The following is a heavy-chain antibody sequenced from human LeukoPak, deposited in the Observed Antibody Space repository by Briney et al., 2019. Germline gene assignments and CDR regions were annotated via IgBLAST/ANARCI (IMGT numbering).Heavy chain of an antibody. CDR1: SGPFGGYF. Sequence: SETLSLTCAVFSGPFGGYFWSWIRQPPGKGLDWVGEINDSGSTNYNPSLKSRVTISVDTSKNQFSLKLSSVTAADTAVYYCARRSMYNSSSGVNYWGPGTLVSVSS. J-gene: IGHJ4*02. D-gene: IGHD6-6*01. CDR3: ARRSMYNSSSGVNY. CDR2: INDSGST. V-gene: IGHV4-34*01.